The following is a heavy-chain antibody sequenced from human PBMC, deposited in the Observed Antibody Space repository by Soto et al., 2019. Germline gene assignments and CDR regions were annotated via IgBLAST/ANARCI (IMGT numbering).Heavy chain of an antibody. CDR1: GFPFSSYG. CDR2: ISYDGSNK. D-gene: IGHD2-15*01. Sequence: QVQLVESGGGVVQPGRSLRLSCAASGFPFSSYGMHWVRQAPGKGLEWVAHISYDGSNKHYTDSVKGRFTISRDNSKNMLYLQMSSLRAEDTAVYYCAGGQYYFDYCGHGTWVSVSS. J-gene: IGHJ4*01. V-gene: IGHV3-30*03. CDR3: AGGQYYFDY.